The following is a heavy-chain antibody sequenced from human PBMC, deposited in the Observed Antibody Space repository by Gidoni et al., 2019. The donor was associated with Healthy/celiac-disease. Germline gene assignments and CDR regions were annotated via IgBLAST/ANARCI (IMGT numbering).Heavy chain of an antibody. V-gene: IGHV3-33*08. J-gene: IGHJ4*02. Sequence: QVQLVESGGGVVQPGRSLRLSCADSGFTFSSYGMNWVRQAPCKGLEWVAVIWYDGSNKYYADSVKGRFTISRDNSKNTLYLQMNSLRAEDTAVYYCARETSGLFDYWGQGTLVTVSS. CDR3: ARETSGLFDY. D-gene: IGHD5-12*01. CDR2: IWYDGSNK. CDR1: GFTFSSYG.